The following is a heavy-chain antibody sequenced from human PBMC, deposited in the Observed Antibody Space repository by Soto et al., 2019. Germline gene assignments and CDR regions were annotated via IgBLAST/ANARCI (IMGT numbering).Heavy chain of an antibody. CDR3: ARDLGAGLVDY. CDR2: INVYNGNT. J-gene: IGHJ4*02. CDR1: GYTFTSYA. V-gene: IGHV1-18*01. D-gene: IGHD6-19*01. Sequence: QVQLVQSGAEVKKPGASVKVSCKASGYTFTSYASSWVRQAPGQGLEWMGWINVYNGNTKYAQKLQGRVTMTTDTSTSTAFMELRSLRSDDTAVYYCARDLGAGLVDYWGQGTLVTVSS.